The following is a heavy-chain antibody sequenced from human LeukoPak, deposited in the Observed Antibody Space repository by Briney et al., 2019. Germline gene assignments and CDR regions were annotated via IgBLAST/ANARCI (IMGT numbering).Heavy chain of an antibody. J-gene: IGHJ4*02. D-gene: IGHD3-22*01. CDR2: IYYSRST. CDR1: GGSISSGDYG. Sequence: MASETLSLTCTVSGGSISSGDYGWSWVRQPPGKGREWISWIYYSRSTYDNPSLKSRVARSVHTSRHQFSMKPSSVTAADTAVYYCDMTPPYSSGYYHSFDSWGQGTLVTVSS. V-gene: IGHV4-30-4*08. CDR3: DMTPPYSSGYYHSFDS.